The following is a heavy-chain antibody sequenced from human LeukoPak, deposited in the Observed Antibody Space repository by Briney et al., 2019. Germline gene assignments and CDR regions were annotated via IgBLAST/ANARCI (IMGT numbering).Heavy chain of an antibody. CDR1: GVTVRNYY. V-gene: IGHV3-53*04. CDR2: IYSAGST. CDR3: ATQPPWVVGVALRKFAMDV. Sequence: GGSLRLSCAASGVTVRNYYMSWIRQAPGKGLEGVSVIYSAGSTYYADSVKGRFTISRHTSKNTLYLQMNSLSAEHTAVYYCATQPPWVVGVALRKFAMDVWGQGTTVTVSS. D-gene: IGHD2-15*01. J-gene: IGHJ6*02.